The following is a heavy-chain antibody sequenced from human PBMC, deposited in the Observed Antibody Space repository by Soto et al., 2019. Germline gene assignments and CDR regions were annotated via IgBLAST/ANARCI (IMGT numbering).Heavy chain of an antibody. CDR2: INHSGST. CDR1: GGSFSGYY. V-gene: IGHV4-34*01. J-gene: IGHJ4*02. Sequence: SETLSLTCAGYGGSFSGYYWSWIRQPPAKGLEWIGEINHSGSTNYNPSLKSRVTISVDTSKNQFSLKLSSVTAADTAVYYCAIMPASGPTMTDYWGQGTLVTVSS. CDR3: AIMPASGPTMTDY. D-gene: IGHD4-17*01.